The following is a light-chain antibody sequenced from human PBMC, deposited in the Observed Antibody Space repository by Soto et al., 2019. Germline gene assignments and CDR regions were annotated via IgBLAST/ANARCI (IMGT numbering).Light chain of an antibody. CDR3: QQYKIYSRT. CDR1: QSVSSN. CDR2: GAS. Sequence: EIVMTQSPATLSVSPGERATLSCRASQSVSSNLAWYQQRPGQAPRLLIYGASTRATGVPARFSGSGSGTEFTLTISSLEPDDFATYYCQQYKIYSRTFGHGTKVDIK. V-gene: IGKV3-15*01. J-gene: IGKJ1*01.